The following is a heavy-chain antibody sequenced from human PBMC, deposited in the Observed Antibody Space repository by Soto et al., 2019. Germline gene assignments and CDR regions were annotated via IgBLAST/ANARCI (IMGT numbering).Heavy chain of an antibody. CDR2: LSDSGGST. Sequence: EVQLLESGGGLVQPGGSLRLSCGASGFTFSSYAMTWVRQAPGKGLEWVSTLSDSGGSTYYADSVKGRFTISRDNSKNSLYLRMNSLRAEDTSIYYCAKVADMGLQNAFDMWGQGTVVTVSS. D-gene: IGHD2-21*01. J-gene: IGHJ3*02. CDR3: AKVADMGLQNAFDM. CDR1: GFTFSSYA. V-gene: IGHV3-23*01.